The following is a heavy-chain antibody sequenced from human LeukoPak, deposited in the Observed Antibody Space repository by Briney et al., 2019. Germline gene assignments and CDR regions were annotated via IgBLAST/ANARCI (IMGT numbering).Heavy chain of an antibody. D-gene: IGHD6-13*01. CDR1: GYTFTSYY. V-gene: IGHV1-46*03. CDR3: AFGFKQLGGYYGMDV. CDR2: INPSGGST. Sequence: ASVKVSCKASGYTFTSYYMHWVRQAPGQGLEWMGIINPSGGSTSYAQKFQGRVTMTRDTSISTAYMELSRLRSDDTAVYYCAFGFKQLGGYYGMDVWGQGTTVTVSS. J-gene: IGHJ6*02.